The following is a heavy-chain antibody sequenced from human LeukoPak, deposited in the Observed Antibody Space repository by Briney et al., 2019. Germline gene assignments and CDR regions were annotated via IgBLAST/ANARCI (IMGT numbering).Heavy chain of an antibody. V-gene: IGHV3-21*01. J-gene: IGHJ4*02. CDR3: ARVEGNIVTTTEGYFGY. Sequence: PGGSLRLSCAASGFTFSSYGMNWVRQAPGKGLEWVSSISTSSSYIYYADSMKGRFTISRDNAKNSLYLQMNSLRAEDTAVYYCARVEGNIVTTTEGYFGYWGQGTLVTVSS. CDR2: ISTSSSYI. CDR1: GFTFSSYG. D-gene: IGHD5-12*01.